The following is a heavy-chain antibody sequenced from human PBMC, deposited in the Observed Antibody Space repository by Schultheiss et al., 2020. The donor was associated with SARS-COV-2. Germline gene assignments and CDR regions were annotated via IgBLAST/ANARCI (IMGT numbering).Heavy chain of an antibody. CDR1: GLTFSSYS. CDR3: ANRGATVGATTFDY. CDR2: IWYDGSNK. D-gene: IGHD1-26*01. Sequence: GGSLRLSCAASGLTFSSYSMNWVRQAPGKGLEWVAVIWYDGSNKYYADSVKGRFTISRDNSKNTLYLQMNSLRAEDTAVYYCANRGATVGATTFDYWGQGTLVTVSS. V-gene: IGHV3-33*08. J-gene: IGHJ4*02.